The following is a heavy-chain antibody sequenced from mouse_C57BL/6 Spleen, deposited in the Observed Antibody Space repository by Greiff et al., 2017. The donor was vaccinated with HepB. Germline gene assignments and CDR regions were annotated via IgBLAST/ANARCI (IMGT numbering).Heavy chain of an antibody. CDR3: ARGTTVVADY. CDR1: GYAFSSYW. D-gene: IGHD1-1*01. CDR2: IYPGDGDT. J-gene: IGHJ2*01. V-gene: IGHV1-80*01. Sequence: QVQLKESGAELVKPGASVKISCKASGYAFSSYWMNWVKQRPGKGLEWIGQIYPGDGDTNYNGKFKGKATLTADKSSSTAYMQLSSRTSEDSAVYFCARGTTVVADYWGQGTTLTVSS.